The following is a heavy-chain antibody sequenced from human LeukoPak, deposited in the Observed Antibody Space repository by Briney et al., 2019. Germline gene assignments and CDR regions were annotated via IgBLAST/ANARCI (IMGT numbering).Heavy chain of an antibody. D-gene: IGHD6-13*01. CDR3: ARVGYSSSWYDYYYYYMDV. Sequence: PSETLSLTCTVSGGSISYSFWNWIRQPAGKGLEWIGRIYTSGRTNYNPSLKSRVTMSLDTSKNQFSLKLSSVTAADTAVYYCARVGYSSSWYDYYYYYMDVWGKGTRSQSP. CDR2: IYTSGRT. CDR1: GGSISYSF. V-gene: IGHV4-4*07. J-gene: IGHJ6*03.